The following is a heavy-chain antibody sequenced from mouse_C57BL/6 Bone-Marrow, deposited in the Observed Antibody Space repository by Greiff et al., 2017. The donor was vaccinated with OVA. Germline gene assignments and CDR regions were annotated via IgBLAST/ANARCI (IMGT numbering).Heavy chain of an antibody. Sequence: EVQLQQSGPELVKPGASVKIPCKASGYTFTDYNMDWVKQSHGKSLEWIGDINPNNGGTIYNQKFKGKATLTVDKSSSTAYMELRSLTSEDTAVYYCARLLRIPYYYAMDYWGQGTSVTVSS. V-gene: IGHV1-18*01. CDR3: ARLLRIPYYYAMDY. CDR2: INPNNGGT. D-gene: IGHD1-1*01. CDR1: GYTFTDYN. J-gene: IGHJ4*01.